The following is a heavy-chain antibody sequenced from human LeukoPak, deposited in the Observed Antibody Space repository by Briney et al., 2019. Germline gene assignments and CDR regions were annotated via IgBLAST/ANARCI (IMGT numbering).Heavy chain of an antibody. V-gene: IGHV3-30*03. D-gene: IGHD3-22*01. CDR3: ARGVEVITGDVFDV. J-gene: IGHJ3*01. CDR1: GFTLSGHA. Sequence: GGTLRLSCAASGFTLSGHAMHWVRQPRGKGLEGLALISYDGKIYDYVDTVKGRFTLSRAKSKHAVSLQMNNLRAEDTAIYYCARGVEVITGDVFDVWGEGTIVTVSS. CDR2: ISYDGKIY.